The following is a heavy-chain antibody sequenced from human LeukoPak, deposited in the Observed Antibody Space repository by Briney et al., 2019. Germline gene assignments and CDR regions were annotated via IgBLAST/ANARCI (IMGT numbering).Heavy chain of an antibody. D-gene: IGHD3-22*01. Sequence: PGESLRLSCAASGFTFSSYAMHWVRQAPGKGLEWVAVISYDGSNKYYADSVKGRFTISRDNSKNTLYLQMNSLRAEDTALYYCAKDHYDSSGYYYFDYWGQGTLVTVSS. V-gene: IGHV3-30*04. CDR2: ISYDGSNK. J-gene: IGHJ4*02. CDR3: AKDHYDSSGYYYFDY. CDR1: GFTFSSYA.